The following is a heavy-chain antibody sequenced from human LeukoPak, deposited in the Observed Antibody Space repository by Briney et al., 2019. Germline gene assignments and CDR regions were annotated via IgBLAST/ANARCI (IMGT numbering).Heavy chain of an antibody. CDR1: GFTFSSYG. J-gene: IGHJ4*02. Sequence: GGSLRLSCAASGFTFSSYGMSWVRQAPGKGLEWVSAISGSGGSTYYADSVKGRFTISRDNSKNTLYLQINSLRADDTAVYYCARGLGYTYGWVNWGQGTLVTVSS. CDR2: ISGSGGST. V-gene: IGHV3-23*01. D-gene: IGHD5-18*01. CDR3: ARGLGYTYGWVN.